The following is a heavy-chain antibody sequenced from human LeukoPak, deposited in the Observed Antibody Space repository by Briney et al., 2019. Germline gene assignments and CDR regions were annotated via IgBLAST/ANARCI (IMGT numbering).Heavy chain of an antibody. CDR1: GYTFTSYY. CDR3: ARGEQQLGPLSAFDI. Sequence: ASVKVSCKASGYTFTSYYMHWVRQAPGQGLEWMGIINPSGGSTSYAQKFQGRVTITRDTSTSTVYMELSSLRSEDTAVYYCARGEQQLGPLSAFDIWGQGTMVTVSS. D-gene: IGHD6-13*01. J-gene: IGHJ3*02. V-gene: IGHV1-46*03. CDR2: INPSGGST.